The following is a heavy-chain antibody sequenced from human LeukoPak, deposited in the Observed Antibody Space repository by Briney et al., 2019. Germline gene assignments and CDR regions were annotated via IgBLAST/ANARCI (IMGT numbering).Heavy chain of an antibody. D-gene: IGHD6-19*01. CDR1: GGTFSSYA. V-gene: IGHV1-69*13. J-gene: IGHJ4*02. CDR2: IIPIFGTA. CDR3: ARVAKAYSSGWYQLAY. Sequence: GASVKVSCKASGGTFSSYAISWVRQAPGQGLEWMGGIIPIFGTANYARKFQGRVTITADESTSTAYMELSSLRSEDTAVYYCARVAKAYSSGWYQLAYWGQGTLVTVSS.